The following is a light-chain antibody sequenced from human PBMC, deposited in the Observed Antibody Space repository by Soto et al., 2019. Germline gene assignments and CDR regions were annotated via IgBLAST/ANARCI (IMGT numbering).Light chain of an antibody. CDR3: QQYNNWLIT. J-gene: IGKJ5*01. Sequence: EIVMTQSPASLSVSPGERATLSCRASQNVNSNLAWYQQKPGQAPRFLIYGASTRATGIPARFSGSGSGTEFTLTISSLQSEDFAVYYCQQYNNWLITFGQGTRLENK. CDR2: GAS. V-gene: IGKV3-15*01. CDR1: QNVNSN.